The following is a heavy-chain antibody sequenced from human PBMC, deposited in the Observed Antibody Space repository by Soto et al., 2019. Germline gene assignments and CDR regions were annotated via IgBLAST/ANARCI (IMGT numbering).Heavy chain of an antibody. CDR3: ARVPFYSSNGGYYYYYGMDV. V-gene: IGHV1-18*01. D-gene: IGHD6-13*01. Sequence: GASVKVSCKASGYTFTSYGISWVRQAPGQGLEWMGWISAYNGNTNYAQKLQGRVTMTTDTSTSTAYMELRNLRSDDTAVYYCARVPFYSSNGGYYYYYGMDVWGQGTTVTVSS. CDR1: GYTFTSYG. J-gene: IGHJ6*02. CDR2: ISAYNGNT.